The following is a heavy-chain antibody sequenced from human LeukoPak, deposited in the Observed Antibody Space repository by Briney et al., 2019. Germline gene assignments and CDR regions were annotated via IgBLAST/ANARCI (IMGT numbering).Heavy chain of an antibody. J-gene: IGHJ4*02. V-gene: IGHV4-59*04. CDR1: GGSISSYY. CDR3: ARGTFYYDNSGYYYFDY. D-gene: IGHD3-22*01. CDR2: IYYTGST. Sequence: SETLSLTCTVSGGSISSYYWSWIRQPPGKGLEWIGYIYYTGSTYYNPSLKSRVTISVDTSKSQFSLRLSSVTAADTAVYYCARGTFYYDNSGYYYFDYWGQGTLVTVSS.